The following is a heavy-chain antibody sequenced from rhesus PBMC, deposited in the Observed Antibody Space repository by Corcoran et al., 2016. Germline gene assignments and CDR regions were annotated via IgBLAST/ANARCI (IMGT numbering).Heavy chain of an antibody. D-gene: IGHD2-21*01. Sequence: QLQLQESGPGLVKPSETLSVTCAVSGGSISSSYWSWIRQAPGKGLEWIGYIYGSGISPNYNTSLKSRVTLSVDTSKNQLSLKLSSVTTADTAVYYCARDRCTGSGCYGTFDYRGQGVLVTVSS. CDR3: ARDRCTGSGCYGTFDY. CDR1: GGSISSSY. CDR2: IYGSGISP. V-gene: IGHV4-169*02. J-gene: IGHJ4*01.